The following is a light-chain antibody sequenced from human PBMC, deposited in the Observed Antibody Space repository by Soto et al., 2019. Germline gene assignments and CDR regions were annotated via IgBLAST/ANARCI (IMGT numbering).Light chain of an antibody. CDR1: GSDVGAYNL. Sequence: QSALTQPASVSGSPGQSITISCAGTGSDVGAYNLVSWYQQHPGKAPQLIICEVNTRPSGISNRFSGSKSGDTASLTICGLQAEDEADYFCCSYAGTVAYVFGTGTKVTVL. J-gene: IGLJ1*01. V-gene: IGLV2-23*02. CDR3: CSYAGTVAYV. CDR2: EVN.